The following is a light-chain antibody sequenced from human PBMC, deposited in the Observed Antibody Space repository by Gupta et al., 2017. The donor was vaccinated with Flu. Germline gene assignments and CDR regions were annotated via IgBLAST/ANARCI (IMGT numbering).Light chain of an antibody. Sequence: VMLTQPHSVSESPGKTVTISCTRSSGSIASNYVQWYQQRPGRVPTVVIYEDNQRPSGVPDRFSGSIDSSSNSASLTISGRKTEDEADYYCQAYDISNHWVFGGGTKLTVL. CDR1: SGSIASNY. CDR2: EDN. CDR3: QAYDISNHWV. J-gene: IGLJ3*02. V-gene: IGLV6-57*03.